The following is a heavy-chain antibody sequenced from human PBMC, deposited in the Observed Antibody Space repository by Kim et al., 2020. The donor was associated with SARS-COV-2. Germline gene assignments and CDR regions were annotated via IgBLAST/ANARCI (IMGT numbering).Heavy chain of an antibody. Sequence: GGSLRLSCAASGFTFSSYSMNWVRQAPGKGLEWVSSISSSSSYIYYADSVKGRFTISRDNAKNSLYLQMNSLRAEDTAVYYCARGGPFDIVVVVDDGFYGMDVWGQGTTVTVSS. CDR1: GFTFSSYS. V-gene: IGHV3-21*01. CDR3: ARGGPFDIVVVVDDGFYGMDV. J-gene: IGHJ6*02. D-gene: IGHD2-15*01. CDR2: ISSSSSYI.